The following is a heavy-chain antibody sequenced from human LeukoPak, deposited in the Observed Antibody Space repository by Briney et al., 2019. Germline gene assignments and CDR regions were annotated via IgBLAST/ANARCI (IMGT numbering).Heavy chain of an antibody. V-gene: IGHV1-2*06. CDR2: INPNSGAT. Sequence: ASVKVSCKASGYTFTGNFLHWVRQAPGQGLEWMGRINPNSGATQYRQKFQGRVTMTRDTSISTAYLELSRVTSDDTALYYCARESVFYDSSGYYSGFDHWGQGTLVIVSS. D-gene: IGHD3-22*01. CDR3: ARESVFYDSSGYYSGFDH. J-gene: IGHJ4*02. CDR1: GYTFTGNF.